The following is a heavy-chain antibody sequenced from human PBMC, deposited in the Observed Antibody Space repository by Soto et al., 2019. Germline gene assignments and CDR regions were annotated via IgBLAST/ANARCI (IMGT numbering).Heavy chain of an antibody. J-gene: IGHJ5*02. CDR1: GYTFTSYY. CDR2: INPSGGST. CDR3: ARDRYSSSSTPNWFDP. V-gene: IGHV1-46*01. D-gene: IGHD6-6*01. Sequence: ASVKVSCKASGYTFTSYYMHWVRQAPGQGLEWMGIINPSGGSTSYAQKFQGRVTMTRDTSTSTVYMELSSLRSDDTAVYYCARDRYSSSSTPNWFDPWGQGTLVTVSS.